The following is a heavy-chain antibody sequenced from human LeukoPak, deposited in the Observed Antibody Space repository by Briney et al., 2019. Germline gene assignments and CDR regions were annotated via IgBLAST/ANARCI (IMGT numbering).Heavy chain of an antibody. CDR3: ARVGTYYDILAGYYSTYFDY. CDR1: GFTFDDYG. CDR2: INWNSGST. J-gene: IGHJ4*02. D-gene: IGHD3-9*01. Sequence: PGGSLRLSCAASGFTFDDYGMSWVRQAPGKGLEWVSGINWNSGSTGYADSVKGRFTISRDNAKNSLYLQMNSLRAEDTALYYCARVGTYYDILAGYYSTYFDYWGQGTLVTVSS. V-gene: IGHV3-20*04.